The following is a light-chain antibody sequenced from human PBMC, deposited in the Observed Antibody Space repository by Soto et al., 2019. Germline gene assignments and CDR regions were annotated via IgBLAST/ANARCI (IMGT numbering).Light chain of an antibody. Sequence: QSVLTQPPSVSGAPGQRVTISCTGSSSNIGAGYDVHWYQQLPGTAHKLLIYGNSNRPSGVPDRFSGSKSGTSASLAITGLQAEDEADYYCQSYDSSLSSVFGGGTQLTVL. CDR2: GNS. CDR1: SSNIGAGYD. V-gene: IGLV1-40*01. CDR3: QSYDSSLSSV. J-gene: IGLJ7*01.